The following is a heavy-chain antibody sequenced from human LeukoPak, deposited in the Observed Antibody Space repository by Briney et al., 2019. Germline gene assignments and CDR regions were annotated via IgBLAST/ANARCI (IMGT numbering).Heavy chain of an antibody. D-gene: IGHD4-17*01. Sequence: GGSLRLSCAASGSTFSSYSMNWVRQAPGKGLEWVAVISYDGSNKYYADSVKGRFTISRDNSKNTLYLQMNSLRAEDTAVYYCAKEATVTTTGMDVWGQGTTVTVSS. CDR1: GSTFSSYS. CDR3: AKEATVTTTGMDV. V-gene: IGHV3-30*18. J-gene: IGHJ6*02. CDR2: ISYDGSNK.